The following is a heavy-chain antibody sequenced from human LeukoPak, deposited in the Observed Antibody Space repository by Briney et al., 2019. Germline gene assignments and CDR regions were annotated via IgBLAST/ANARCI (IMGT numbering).Heavy chain of an antibody. J-gene: IGHJ4*02. D-gene: IGHD2-2*02. CDR1: GYSINSGYY. CDR2: IYRSGNT. V-gene: IGHV4-38-2*01. Sequence: PSETLSLTCAVSGYSINSGYYLGWTRQPPGKGLGWIGSIYRSGNTYYNPSLRSRLTISVDTSNNHLSLKLSSVTAADTAVYYRARQGYCSSTSCYKGGGSYFDYWGQGTLVTVSS. CDR3: ARQGYCSSTSCYKGGGSYFDY.